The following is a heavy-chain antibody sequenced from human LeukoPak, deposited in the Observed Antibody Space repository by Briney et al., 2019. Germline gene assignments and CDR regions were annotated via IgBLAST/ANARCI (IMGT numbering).Heavy chain of an antibody. CDR2: IYHSGST. D-gene: IGHD2-15*01. CDR3: GRDALVGYFSYYYIDV. CDR1: SYSISSGYY. Sequence: SETLSLTCTVSSYSISSGYYWGWIRQPPGKGLEWIGSIYHSGSTYYNPSLKSRVTISVDTSKSQFSLRLTSVTAADTAVYYCGRDALVGYFSYYYIDVWGKGTTVTVSS. J-gene: IGHJ6*03. V-gene: IGHV4-38-2*02.